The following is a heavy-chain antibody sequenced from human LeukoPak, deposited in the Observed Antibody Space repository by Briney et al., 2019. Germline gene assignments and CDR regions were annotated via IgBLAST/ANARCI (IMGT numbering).Heavy chain of an antibody. CDR3: ARSITVFGVGNFQH. CDR2: IRQDGSEK. J-gene: IGHJ1*01. Sequence: GGSLRLSCGASGFTFSSYSMNWVRQAPGKGLEWVANIRQDGSEKNYVDSVRGRFTISRDNAMNSLYLQMNSLRAEDTAVYYCARSITVFGVGNFQHWGQGTLVTVSS. V-gene: IGHV3-7*05. CDR1: GFTFSSYS. D-gene: IGHD3-3*01.